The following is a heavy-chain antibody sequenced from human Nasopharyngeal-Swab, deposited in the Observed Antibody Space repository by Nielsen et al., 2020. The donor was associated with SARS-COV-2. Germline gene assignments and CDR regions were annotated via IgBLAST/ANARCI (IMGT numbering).Heavy chain of an antibody. CDR2: ISRKSNDI. D-gene: IGHD2-2*01. CDR3: ARVGDCRSTSCYDY. CDR1: GSTFSAYS. V-gene: IGHV3-21*01. J-gene: IGHJ4*02. Sequence: GESLKISCVASGSTFSAYSMNWVRQAPGKGLEWVSSISRKSNDIYYADSVKGRFAISRDNAQNSLYLEMSNLRAEDTAVYYCARVGDCRSTSCYDYWGQGTLVTVSS.